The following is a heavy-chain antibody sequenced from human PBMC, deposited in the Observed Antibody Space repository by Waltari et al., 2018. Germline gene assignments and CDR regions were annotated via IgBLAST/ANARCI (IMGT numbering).Heavy chain of an antibody. J-gene: IGHJ3*02. D-gene: IGHD3-10*01. CDR1: GSTFTDYY. V-gene: IGHV1-69-2*01. CDR3: ATVSITMVRGVIITYSAFDI. Sequence: VQLVQSGAEVKKPGATVKISCKASGSTFTDYYLHWVQPAPGQGLEWMGRVDPEDGETIYAEKFQGRVTITADTSTDTAYMELSSLRSEDTAVYYCATVSITMVRGVIITYSAFDIWGQGTMVTVSS. CDR2: VDPEDGET.